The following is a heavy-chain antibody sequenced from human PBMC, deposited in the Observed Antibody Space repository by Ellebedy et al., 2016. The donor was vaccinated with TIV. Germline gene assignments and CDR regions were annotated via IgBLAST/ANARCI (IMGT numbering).Heavy chain of an antibody. J-gene: IGHJ6*02. CDR1: GFTFSNYW. Sequence: PGGSLRLSCAASGFTFSNYWMGWVRQSPERALEWVANIKTDGSEKAYVDSLKGRFTISRDNAKNSLYLQMNSLRGDDTAVYYCARASRGMDVWGQGTTVTVSS. CDR2: IKTDGSEK. CDR3: ARASRGMDV. V-gene: IGHV3-7*01.